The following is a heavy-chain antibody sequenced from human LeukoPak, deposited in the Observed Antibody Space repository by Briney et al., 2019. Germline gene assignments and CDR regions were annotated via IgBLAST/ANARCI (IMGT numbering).Heavy chain of an antibody. CDR1: GFTFPSYG. Sequence: PGGSLRLSCAASGFTFPSYGMHWVRQAPGKGLEWVAVISYDGSNEYYADSVKGRFTISRDNSKNTLYLQMNSLRAEDTAVYYCAKGEMTTVTTRPDYWGQGTLVTVSS. CDR2: ISYDGSNE. CDR3: AKGEMTTVTTRPDY. D-gene: IGHD4-17*01. V-gene: IGHV3-30*18. J-gene: IGHJ4*02.